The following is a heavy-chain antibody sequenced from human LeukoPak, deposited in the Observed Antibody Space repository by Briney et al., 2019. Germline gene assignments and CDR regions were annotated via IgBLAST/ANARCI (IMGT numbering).Heavy chain of an antibody. CDR1: GFTFSSYA. Sequence: TGGSLRLSCAASGFTFSSYAMSWVRQAPGKGLEWVSAISGSGGSTYYADSVKGRFTISRDNSKNTLYLQMNSLRAEDTTVYYCAKDRAYYDFWSGYYTGPTFDYWGQGTLVTVSS. J-gene: IGHJ4*02. V-gene: IGHV3-23*01. D-gene: IGHD3-3*01. CDR2: ISGSGGST. CDR3: AKDRAYYDFWSGYYTGPTFDY.